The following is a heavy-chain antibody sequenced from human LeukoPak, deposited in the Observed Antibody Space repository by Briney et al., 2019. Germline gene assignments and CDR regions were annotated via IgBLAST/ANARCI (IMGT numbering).Heavy chain of an antibody. V-gene: IGHV1-8*03. CDR1: GYTFTSYD. Sequence: ASVKVSCNASGYTFTSYDINWVRQATGQGLEWMGWMNPNSGNTGYAQKFQGRVTITRNTSISTAYMELSRLRSDDTAVYYCARLPSRAGPDYWGQGTLVTVSP. J-gene: IGHJ4*02. D-gene: IGHD6-13*01. CDR3: ARLPSRAGPDY. CDR2: MNPNSGNT.